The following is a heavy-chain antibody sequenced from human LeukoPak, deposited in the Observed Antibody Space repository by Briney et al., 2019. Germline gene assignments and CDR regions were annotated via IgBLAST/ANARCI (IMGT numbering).Heavy chain of an antibody. Sequence: SVKVSCKASGGTFSSYAISWVRQAPGQGLEWMGGIIPIFGTANYAQKFQGRVTITADESTSTAYMELSSLRSEDTAVYYCARDLNLAVAGTGKVFDYWGQGTLVTVSS. CDR2: IIPIFGTA. J-gene: IGHJ4*02. V-gene: IGHV1-69*13. D-gene: IGHD6-19*01. CDR1: GGTFSSYA. CDR3: ARDLNLAVAGTGKVFDY.